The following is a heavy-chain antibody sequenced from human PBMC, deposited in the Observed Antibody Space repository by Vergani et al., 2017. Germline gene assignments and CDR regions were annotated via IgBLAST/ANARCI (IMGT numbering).Heavy chain of an antibody. V-gene: IGHV1-69*01. CDR2: IIPIFGTA. Sequence: QVQLVQSGAEVKKPGSSVKVSCKASGGTFSSYAISWVRQAPGQGLEWMGGIIPIFGTANYAQKFQGRVTITADESTSTAYMELSSLRSEDTAVYYGARVRGYSGYDPYDWFDPWGQGTLVTVSS. J-gene: IGHJ5*02. D-gene: IGHD5-12*01. CDR3: ARVRGYSGYDPYDWFDP. CDR1: GGTFSSYA.